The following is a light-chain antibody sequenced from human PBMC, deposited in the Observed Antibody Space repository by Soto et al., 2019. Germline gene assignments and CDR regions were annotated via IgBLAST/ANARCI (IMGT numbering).Light chain of an antibody. J-gene: IGLJ1*01. CDR1: SSDFDGYNY. CDR2: DVS. CDR3: CSYAGSYIPYV. V-gene: IGLV2-11*01. Sequence: QSALTQPRSVSGSPGQSVTISCTGTSSDFDGYNYVSWYQQHPGKAPKLMIYDVSKRPSGVPDRFSGSKSGNTASLTISGLQAEDEADYYCCSYAGSYIPYVFGTGTKVTVL.